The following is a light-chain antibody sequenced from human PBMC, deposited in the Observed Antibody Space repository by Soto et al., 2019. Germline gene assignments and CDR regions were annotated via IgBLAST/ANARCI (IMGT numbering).Light chain of an antibody. CDR3: QHYRSAPFT. CDR1: QSLSTN. J-gene: IGKJ3*01. CDR2: GAS. Sequence: EVVMTQFPATLSVSPGGRATLSCRASQSLSTNLAWYQQRPGQSPRLLIYGASSRTTGVPDGFSGSGSGTDFTLTISRLEPEDFAVYYCQHYRSAPFTFGPGT. V-gene: IGKV3-20*01.